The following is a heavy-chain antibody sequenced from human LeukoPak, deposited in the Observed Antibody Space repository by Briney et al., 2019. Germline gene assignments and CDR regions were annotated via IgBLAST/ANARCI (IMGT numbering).Heavy chain of an antibody. V-gene: IGHV1-69*05. CDR2: IIPSFGTA. D-gene: IGHD3-3*01. CDR3: ARQGGITIFGVAEPGGAFDI. J-gene: IGHJ3*02. CDR1: GGTFSTYA. Sequence: ASVKVSCKASGGTFSTYAISWVRQAPGQGLQWMGEIIPSFGTANYAQKFQGRVTITTHESTSTAYMELSSLRSDDTAVYYVARQGGITIFGVAEPGGAFDIWGQGTMVTVSS.